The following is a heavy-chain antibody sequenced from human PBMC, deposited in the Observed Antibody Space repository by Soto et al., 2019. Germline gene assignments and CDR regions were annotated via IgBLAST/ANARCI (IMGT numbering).Heavy chain of an antibody. CDR1: GFTFSTYW. V-gene: IGHV3-74*01. J-gene: IGHJ4*02. CDR3: AIDLTGSVFDY. CDR2: INSDGTST. Sequence: GSLRLSCAASGFTFSTYWMHWVRQAPGKGLVWVSRINSDGTSTNYADSVKGRFTISRDNTKNTLYLQMNSLGAEDTALYYCAIDLTGSVFDYWGQGTLVTVSS. D-gene: IGHD7-27*01.